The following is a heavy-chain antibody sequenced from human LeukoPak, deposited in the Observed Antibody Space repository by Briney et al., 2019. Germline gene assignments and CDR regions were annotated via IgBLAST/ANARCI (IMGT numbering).Heavy chain of an antibody. Sequence: GGSLRLSCAASGFTFSIYAMTWVRQAPGMGLEWVSSITGSGANTYYGDSVKGRFTISRDSSKNTLHLQMNTLRAEDTAVYYCARHRPRGFTYGLDAFDIWGQGTMVTVSS. V-gene: IGHV3-23*01. J-gene: IGHJ3*02. CDR2: ITGSGANT. CDR1: GFTFSIYA. D-gene: IGHD5-18*01. CDR3: ARHRPRGFTYGLDAFDI.